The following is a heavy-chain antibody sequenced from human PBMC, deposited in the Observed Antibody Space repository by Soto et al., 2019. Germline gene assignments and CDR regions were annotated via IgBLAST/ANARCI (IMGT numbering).Heavy chain of an antibody. V-gene: IGHV4-39*01. J-gene: IGHJ3*02. CDR2: IYYSGST. CDR3: ARALPYYDSSGYAGDDAFDI. D-gene: IGHD3-22*01. CDR1: GGSISSSSYY. Sequence: SETLSLTCTVSGGSISSSSYYWGWIRQPPGKGLEWIGSIYYSGSTYYNPSLKSRVTISVDTSKNQFSLKLRSVTAADTAVYYCARALPYYDSSGYAGDDAFDIWGQGTMVTVSS.